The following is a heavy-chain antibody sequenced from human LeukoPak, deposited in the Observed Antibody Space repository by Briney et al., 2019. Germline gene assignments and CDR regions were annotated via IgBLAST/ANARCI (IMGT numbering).Heavy chain of an antibody. CDR3: AKSHASISNVYDC. V-gene: IGHV3-48*03. CDR2: ISRSSGSSI. D-gene: IGHD3-16*01. J-gene: IGHJ4*02. CDR1: GFTFSNYE. Sequence: GGSLRLSCAASGFTFSNYEMNWVRQAPGKGLEWVSYISRSSGSSIYYADSVKGRFTISRDNLKNMVFLQLNSLRAEDTAIYYCAKSHASISNVYDCWGQGTLVTVSS.